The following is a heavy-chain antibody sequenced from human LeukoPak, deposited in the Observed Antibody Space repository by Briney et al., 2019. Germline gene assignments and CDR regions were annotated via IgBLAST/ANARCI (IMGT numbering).Heavy chain of an antibody. CDR3: ASTLGYCSGGSCYSVDDPFDY. D-gene: IGHD2-15*01. J-gene: IGHJ4*02. CDR1: GGTFSSYA. V-gene: IGHV1-69*04. CDR2: IIPILGIA. Sequence: SVKVSCKASGGTFSSYAISWVRQAPGQGLEWMGRIIPILGIANCAQKFQGRVTITADKSTSTAYMELSSLRSEDTAVYYCASTLGYCSGGSCYSVDDPFDYWGQGTLVTVPS.